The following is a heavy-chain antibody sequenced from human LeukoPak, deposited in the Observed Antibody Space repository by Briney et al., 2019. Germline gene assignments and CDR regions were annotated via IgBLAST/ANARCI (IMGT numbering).Heavy chain of an antibody. V-gene: IGHV3-7*01. D-gene: IGHD1-26*01. CDR1: GFTFSSYW. Sequence: GGSLRLSCAASGFTFSSYWMSWVRQAPGKGLEWVANIKQDGSDKYYVDSVKGRFTISRDNAQNSLYLQMNSLRAEDPAVYYCARGEWESQLLMPFDYWGQGTLVTVSS. CDR2: IKQDGSDK. CDR3: ARGEWESQLLMPFDY. J-gene: IGHJ4*02.